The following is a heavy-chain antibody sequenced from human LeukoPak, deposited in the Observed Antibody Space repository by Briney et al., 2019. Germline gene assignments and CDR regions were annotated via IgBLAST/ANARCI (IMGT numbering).Heavy chain of an antibody. CDR2: IYYSGST. Sequence: SETLSLTCTVSGASISSSSYYWGWIRQSPGKGLEWIGSIYYSGSTYFNPPLKIRVTMSVDTSKTHFSLKLTSVTAADTAVYYCARHPGYYDSSGYYVSAFDIWGQGTMVTVSS. V-gene: IGHV4-39*01. CDR3: ARHPGYYDSSGYYVSAFDI. CDR1: GASISSSSYY. J-gene: IGHJ3*02. D-gene: IGHD3-22*01.